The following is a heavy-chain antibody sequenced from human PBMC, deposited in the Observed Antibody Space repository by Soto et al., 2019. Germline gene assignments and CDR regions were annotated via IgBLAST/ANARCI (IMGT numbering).Heavy chain of an antibody. CDR2: ISSNGGST. D-gene: IGHD3-22*01. J-gene: IGHJ4*02. CDR1: GFTFSSYA. V-gene: IGHV3-64D*08. CDR3: VKDLNYYDSSGYSPGEFDY. Sequence: GGSLRLSCSASGFTFSSYAMHWVRQAPGKGLEYVSAISSNGGSTYYADSVKGRFTISRDNSKNTLYLQMSSLRAEDTAVYYCVKDLNYYDSSGYSPGEFDYWGQGTLVTVSS.